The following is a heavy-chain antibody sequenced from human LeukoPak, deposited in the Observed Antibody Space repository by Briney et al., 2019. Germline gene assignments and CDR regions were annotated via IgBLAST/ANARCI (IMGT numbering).Heavy chain of an antibody. CDR1: GFTFSTSS. Sequence: GGSLRLSCAGSGFTFSTSSMNWVRQTPGKGLEGISYIRGSSTTIYYADSVKGRFHISRDNAKNPLYLQMNDLRVEDPGVYFCARDARSHCGTDACYGPYFDYWGQGSLVTVSS. J-gene: IGHJ4*02. CDR3: ARDARSHCGTDACYGPYFDY. D-gene: IGHD2-2*01. V-gene: IGHV3-48*01. CDR2: IRGSSTTI.